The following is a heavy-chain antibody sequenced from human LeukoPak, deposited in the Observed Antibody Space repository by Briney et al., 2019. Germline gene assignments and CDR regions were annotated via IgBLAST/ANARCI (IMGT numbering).Heavy chain of an antibody. CDR2: IKQDGSEK. J-gene: IGHJ4*02. V-gene: IGHV3-7*04. D-gene: IGHD6-13*01. CDR3: ARDRTAAS. CDR1: GFTFSNYW. Sequence: PGGSLRLSCAASGFTFSNYWMSWVRQAPGKGLEWVANIKQDGSEKHYVDSVKGRFTISRDNAKNSQYLQMNSLRAEDTAVYYCARDRTAASWGQGTLVTVSS.